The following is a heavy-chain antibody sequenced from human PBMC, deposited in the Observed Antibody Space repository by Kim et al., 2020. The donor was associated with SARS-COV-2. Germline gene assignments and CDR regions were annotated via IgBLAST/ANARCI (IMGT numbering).Heavy chain of an antibody. Sequence: RYSQNLPGSVSITRDTSATTAYLELSGLRSEDTAVYYCASEAVAGSFDYWGQGTLVTVSS. D-gene: IGHD6-19*01. CDR3: ASEAVAGSFDY. J-gene: IGHJ4*02. V-gene: IGHV1-3*01.